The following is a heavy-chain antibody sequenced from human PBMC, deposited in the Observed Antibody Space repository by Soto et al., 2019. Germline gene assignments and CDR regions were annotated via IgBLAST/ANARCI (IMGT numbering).Heavy chain of an antibody. CDR1: GGSFSGYY. D-gene: IGHD6-13*01. V-gene: IGHV4-34*01. J-gene: IGHJ5*02. CDR2: INHSGST. CDR3: ARVIAAAGTGVEP. Sequence: QVQLQQWGAGLLKPSETLSLTCAVYGGSFSGYYWSWIRQPPGKGLEWIGEINHSGSTNYNPSLKSRVTISVDTSKYQFSLQLSSVTAADTAVYYCARVIAAAGTGVEPWGQGTLVTVSS.